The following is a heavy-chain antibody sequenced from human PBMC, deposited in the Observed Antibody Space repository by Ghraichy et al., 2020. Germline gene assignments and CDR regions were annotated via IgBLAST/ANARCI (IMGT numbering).Heavy chain of an antibody. CDR1: GFTLSSYA. V-gene: IGHV3-23*01. CDR2: ISESGDST. D-gene: IGHD3-22*01. CDR3: AKAPGAYYDPGWYFDL. Sequence: GGSLRLSCGASGFTLSSYAMSWVRQAPGKGLEWIAGISESGDSTHYADSVKGRFTISRENSKNTLYLQMNSLRVDDTAVYYCAKAPGAYYDPGWYFDLWGLVTLVTIS. J-gene: IGHJ2*01.